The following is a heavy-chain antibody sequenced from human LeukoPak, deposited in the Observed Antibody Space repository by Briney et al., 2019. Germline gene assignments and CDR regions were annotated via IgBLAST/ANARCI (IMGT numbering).Heavy chain of an antibody. D-gene: IGHD5-18*01. CDR3: ASDVRRYSYGGFDY. Sequence: ASVEVSCKVSGYTLTELSMHWVRQAPGKGLEWMGGFDREDGETNYAQKFQGRVTMTEDTSTDTACMELSSLRSEDTALYYCASDVRRYSYGGFDYWGQGTLVTVSS. J-gene: IGHJ4*02. CDR1: GYTLTELS. CDR2: FDREDGET. V-gene: IGHV1-24*01.